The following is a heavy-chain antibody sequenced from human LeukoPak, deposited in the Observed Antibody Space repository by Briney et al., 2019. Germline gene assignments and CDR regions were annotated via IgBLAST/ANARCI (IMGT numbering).Heavy chain of an antibody. CDR2: IYYSGST. CDR1: GGSISSYY. J-gene: IGHJ4*02. CDR3: ARQARIAAAGTLDY. D-gene: IGHD6-13*01. V-gene: IGHV4-59*08. Sequence: SETLSLTCTVSGGSISSYYWSWIRQPPGKGLEWIGYIYYSGSTNYNPSLKSRVTISVDTSKNQFSLKLSSVTAADTAVYYCARQARIAAAGTLDYWGQGILVTVSS.